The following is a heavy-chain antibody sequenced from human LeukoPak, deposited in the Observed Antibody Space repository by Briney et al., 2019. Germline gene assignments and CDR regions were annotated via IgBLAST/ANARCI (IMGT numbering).Heavy chain of an antibody. V-gene: IGHV3-7*01. Sequence: GGSLRLSCAASGFTFSNYCMSWVRQAPGKGLEWVANLKQDGSEKYYVDSVKGRFTISRDNAKNSLYLQMNSLRAEDTAVYYCAREGTGYSSSWPNWFDPWGQGTLVTVSS. J-gene: IGHJ5*02. CDR1: GFTFSNYC. CDR2: LKQDGSEK. CDR3: AREGTGYSSSWPNWFDP. D-gene: IGHD6-13*01.